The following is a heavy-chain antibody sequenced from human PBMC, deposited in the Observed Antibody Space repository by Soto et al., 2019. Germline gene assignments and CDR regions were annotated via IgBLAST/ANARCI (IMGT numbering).Heavy chain of an antibody. CDR2: INAGNGNT. CDR1: GYTFTSYA. CDR3: ARGRVYCSSTSCINLNWFDP. V-gene: IGHV1-3*01. Sequence: QVQLVQSGAEVKKPGASVKVSCKASGYTFTSYAMHWVRQAPGQRLEWMGWINAGNGNTKYSQKFQGRVTITRDTSASTAYMELSRLRSEDTAVYYCARGRVYCSSTSCINLNWFDPWGQGTLVTVSS. J-gene: IGHJ5*02. D-gene: IGHD2-2*01.